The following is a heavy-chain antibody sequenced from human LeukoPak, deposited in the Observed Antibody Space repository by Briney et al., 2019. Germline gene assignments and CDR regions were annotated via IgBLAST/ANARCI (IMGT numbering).Heavy chain of an antibody. V-gene: IGHV3-23*01. Sequence: GGSLRLSCAASAFTFSSYGMSWVRQAPGKGLEWVPAISGDGRDIFYADAVKGRFTISRDNAKNSLYLQMNSLRAEDTALYYCAASRTNYYYYMDVWGKGTTVTISS. CDR2: ISGDGRDI. CDR3: AASRTNYYYYMDV. J-gene: IGHJ6*03. CDR1: AFTFSSYG. D-gene: IGHD2-2*01.